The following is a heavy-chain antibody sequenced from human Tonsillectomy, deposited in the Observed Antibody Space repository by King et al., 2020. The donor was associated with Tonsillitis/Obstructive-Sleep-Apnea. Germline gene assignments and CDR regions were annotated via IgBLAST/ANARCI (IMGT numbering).Heavy chain of an antibody. V-gene: IGHV1-2*02. CDR1: GYTFTGYY. D-gene: IGHD3-10*01. J-gene: IGHJ4*02. CDR3: ARDVGDYYGSGSYTRFDY. Sequence: VQLVESGAEVKKPGASVKVSCKASGYTFTGYYMHWVRQAPGQGLEWMGWINPNRGGTNYAQKFQGRVTMTRDTSISTAYMELSRLRSDDTAVYYCARDVGDYYGSGSYTRFDYWGQGTLVTVSS. CDR2: INPNRGGT.